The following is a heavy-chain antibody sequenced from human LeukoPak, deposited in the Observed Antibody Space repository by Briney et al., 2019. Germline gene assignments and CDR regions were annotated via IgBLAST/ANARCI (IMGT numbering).Heavy chain of an antibody. CDR3: ARDLAVAGYYYYGMDV. J-gene: IGHJ6*04. D-gene: IGHD6-19*01. Sequence: GGSLRLSCAASGFTFSSYSMNWVRQAPGKGLEWVSSISSSSSYIYYADSVKGRFTISRDNAKNSLYLQMNSLRAEDTAVYYCARDLAVAGYYYYGMDVWGKGNHGHRLL. V-gene: IGHV3-21*01. CDR2: ISSSSSYI. CDR1: GFTFSSYS.